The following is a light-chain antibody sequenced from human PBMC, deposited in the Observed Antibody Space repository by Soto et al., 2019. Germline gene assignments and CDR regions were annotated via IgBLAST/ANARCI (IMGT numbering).Light chain of an antibody. Sequence: IVLTQSPGAVSLSPGERATLSCRASQSVSNNYLAWYQQKPGRAPRLLIYGASNRATGIPDRFSGSGSGTDFTLTISRLEPEDFAVYYCQQYGSSGTFGQGTKVDI. CDR3: QQYGSSGT. V-gene: IGKV3-20*01. CDR2: GAS. CDR1: QSVSNNY. J-gene: IGKJ1*01.